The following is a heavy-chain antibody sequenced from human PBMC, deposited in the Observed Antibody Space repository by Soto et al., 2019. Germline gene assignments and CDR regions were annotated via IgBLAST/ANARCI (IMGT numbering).Heavy chain of an antibody. CDR3: ARQAGLTNYDSSLPYYYYYGIDV. V-gene: IGHV4-39*01. J-gene: IGHJ6*02. CDR2: IHYSGNT. Sequence: ETLSLTCTVAGGSSISSGDYWVWIRQPPGKGLEWIASIHYSGNTFYNPSLKSRVTMSVDTSQNQFSLMLSSVTAADTAVYYCARQAGLTNYDSSLPYYYYYGIDVWGQGTTVTVSS. D-gene: IGHD3-3*01. CDR1: GGSSISSGDY.